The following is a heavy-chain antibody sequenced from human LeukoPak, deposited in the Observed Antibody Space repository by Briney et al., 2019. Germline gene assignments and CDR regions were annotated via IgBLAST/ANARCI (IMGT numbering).Heavy chain of an antibody. CDR2: IYHRGSS. CDR1: DYSINDGYF. J-gene: IGHJ4*02. D-gene: IGHD2-2*01. CDR3: ARGTSSGYFDY. Sequence: SETLSLTCTVSDYSINDGYFWGWIRQSPGKDLEWIGTIYHRGSSYYNPSLKSRVTISVDTSKNQFSLKVTSVTAADTAVYYCARGTSSGYFDYWGRGTLVTVSS. V-gene: IGHV4-38-2*02.